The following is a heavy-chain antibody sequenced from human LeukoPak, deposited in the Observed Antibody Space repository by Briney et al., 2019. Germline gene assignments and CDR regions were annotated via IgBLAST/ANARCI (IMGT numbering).Heavy chain of an antibody. J-gene: IGHJ3*02. CDR3: ARDFSGYSGSPDDAFDI. CDR2: ISAYNGNT. Sequence: GASVKVSCKASGYTFTSYGISWVRQAPGQGLEWMGWISAYNGNTNYAQKLQGRVTMTTDTSTSTAYMELRSLRSDDTAVYYCARDFSGYSGSPDDAFDIWGQGTMVTVSS. D-gene: IGHD1-26*01. V-gene: IGHV1-18*01. CDR1: GYTFTSYG.